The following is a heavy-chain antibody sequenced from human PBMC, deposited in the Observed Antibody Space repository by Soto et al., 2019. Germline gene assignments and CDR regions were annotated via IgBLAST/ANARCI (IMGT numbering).Heavy chain of an antibody. J-gene: IGHJ4*02. CDR2: IVVGSGNT. Sequence: SVKVSCKASGFTFTSSAVQWVRQARGQRLEWIGWIVVGSGNTNYAQKFQERVTITRDMSTSTAYMELSSLRSEDTAVYYCAAHPRYYGSAPSDYWGQGTLVTVSS. CDR1: GFTFTSSA. V-gene: IGHV1-58*01. D-gene: IGHD3-10*01. CDR3: AAHPRYYGSAPSDY.